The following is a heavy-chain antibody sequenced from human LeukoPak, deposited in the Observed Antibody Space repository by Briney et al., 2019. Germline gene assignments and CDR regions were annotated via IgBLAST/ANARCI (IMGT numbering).Heavy chain of an antibody. D-gene: IGHD1-26*01. Sequence: PSETLSLTCTVSGGSISSGTYYWGWIRQPPGKGLEWIGSIYYSGSTSYNPSLKSRVTISVDTSKNQFSLKLDSVTAADTAVYYCARNASDSGTYYFDYWGQGTLVTVSS. CDR2: IYYSGST. CDR1: GGSISSGTYY. CDR3: ARNASDSGTYYFDY. J-gene: IGHJ4*02. V-gene: IGHV4-39*01.